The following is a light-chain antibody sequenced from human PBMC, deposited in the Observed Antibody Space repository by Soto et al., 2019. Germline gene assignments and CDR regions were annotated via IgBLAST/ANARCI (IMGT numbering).Light chain of an antibody. CDR1: QSITSN. CDR2: SAS. J-gene: IGKJ5*01. V-gene: IGKV1-39*01. CDR3: QENYRT. Sequence: DIQMTQSPSSLSASVGDKVTITCRASQSITSNLNWYQQKPGKAPKLLIYSASSLQSGVPSRFSGSGSGTDFTLTINSLQFEDSATYYCQENYRTFGQGTRLEIK.